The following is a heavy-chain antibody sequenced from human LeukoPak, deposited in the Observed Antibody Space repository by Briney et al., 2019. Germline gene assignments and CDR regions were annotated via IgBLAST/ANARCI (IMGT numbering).Heavy chain of an antibody. CDR3: ARHQCSGTRCYNFYFYGMDV. CDR2: IYYSTST. CDR1: GGSITSSIDY. V-gene: IGHV4-39*01. J-gene: IGHJ6*02. D-gene: IGHD2-2*02. Sequence: NPSETLSLTCTVSGGSITSSIDYWGWVRQPPGKGLEWIATIYYSTSTQYNPSLKSRVTMSVDTSKNQFSLKLSSMTAADTAVYYCARHQCSGTRCYNFYFYGMDVWGQGTTVTVSS.